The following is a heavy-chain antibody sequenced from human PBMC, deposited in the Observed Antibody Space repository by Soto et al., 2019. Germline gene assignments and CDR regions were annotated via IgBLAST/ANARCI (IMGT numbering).Heavy chain of an antibody. CDR2: IYYSGST. CDR1: GGSICSSSYD. D-gene: IGHD3-10*01. Sequence: PSETPSLTCTVCGGSICSSSYDWGWIHQPPGKGLEWIGSIYYSGSTYYNPSLKSRVTISVDTSKNQFSLKLSSVTAADTAVYYCARGGSGSYYLFPDNWFDPWGQGTLVTVSS. J-gene: IGHJ5*02. CDR3: ARGGSGSYYLFPDNWFDP. V-gene: IGHV4-39*07.